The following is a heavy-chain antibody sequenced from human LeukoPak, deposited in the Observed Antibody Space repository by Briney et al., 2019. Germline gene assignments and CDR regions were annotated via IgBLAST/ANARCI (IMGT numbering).Heavy chain of an antibody. CDR1: GFTFSSYG. CDR3: ARAYYDSSGYYYGY. D-gene: IGHD3-22*01. Sequence: GGTLRLSCAASGFTFSSYGMSWVRQAPGKGLEWVSAISGSGGSTYYADSVKGRFTISRGNSKNTLYLQMNSLRAEDTAVYYCARAYYDSSGYYYGYWGQGTLITVSS. J-gene: IGHJ4*02. V-gene: IGHV3-23*01. CDR2: ISGSGGST.